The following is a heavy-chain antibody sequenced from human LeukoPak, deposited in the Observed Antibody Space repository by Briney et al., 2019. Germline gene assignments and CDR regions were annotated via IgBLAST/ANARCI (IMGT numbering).Heavy chain of an antibody. Sequence: GGSLRLSCAASGFTFSSYGMHWVRQAPGKGLEWVAVISYDGSNKYYADSVKGRFTISRDNSKNTLYLQMNSLRAEDTAVYYCAKDQELLWFGELSPVDYWGQGTLVTASS. D-gene: IGHD3-10*01. CDR2: ISYDGSNK. CDR1: GFTFSSYG. J-gene: IGHJ4*02. V-gene: IGHV3-30*18. CDR3: AKDQELLWFGELSPVDY.